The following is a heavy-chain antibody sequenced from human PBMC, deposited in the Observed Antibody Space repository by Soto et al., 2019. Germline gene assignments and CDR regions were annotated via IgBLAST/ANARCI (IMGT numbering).Heavy chain of an antibody. D-gene: IGHD3-10*01. J-gene: IGHJ4*02. V-gene: IGHV4-4*07. CDR3: ARDIGSYAYGEGY. CDR1: GGSINSYW. CDR2: VYSSGTT. Sequence: SETLSLTCSVSGGSINSYWWSWIRQPAGKGLEWIGRVYSSGTTDYNPSLDSRATLSVETSKNQFSLKLSSVTAADTAVYYCARDIGSYAYGEGYWGQGIQVTVSS.